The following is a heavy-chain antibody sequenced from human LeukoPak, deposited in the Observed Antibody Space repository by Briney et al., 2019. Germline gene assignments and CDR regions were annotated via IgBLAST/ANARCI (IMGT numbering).Heavy chain of an antibody. CDR3: ARDGIAVAGTPYYFDY. CDR2: ISSSGSTI. J-gene: IGHJ4*02. CDR1: GFTFSSYE. D-gene: IGHD6-19*01. Sequence: PAGGSLRLSCAASGFTFSSYEMNWVRQAPGKGLEWVSYISSSGSTIYYADSVKARFTISRDNAKNSLYLQMNSLRAEDTAVYYCARDGIAVAGTPYYFDYWGQGTLVTSSS. V-gene: IGHV3-48*03.